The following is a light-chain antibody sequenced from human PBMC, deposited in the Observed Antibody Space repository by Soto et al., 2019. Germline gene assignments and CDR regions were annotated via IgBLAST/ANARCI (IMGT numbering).Light chain of an antibody. CDR1: SSNIGAGYD. CDR2: GNS. V-gene: IGLV1-40*01. J-gene: IGLJ3*02. CDR3: QSFDRRPGPRV. Sequence: QSVLTQPPSVSGAPGQRVTISCTGSSSNIGAGYDVHWYQQLLGTAPKLLIYGNSNRPSGVPDRFSGSKSGTSASLAITGPQAEDEADYSRQSFDRRPGPRVFGGGTQLPVL.